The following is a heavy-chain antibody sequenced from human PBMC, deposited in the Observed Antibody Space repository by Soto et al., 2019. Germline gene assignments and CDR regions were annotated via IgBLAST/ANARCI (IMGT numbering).Heavy chain of an antibody. Sequence: QVQLVQSGAEVKKPGSSVKVSCKASGGTFSSLAISWVRQAPGQGLEWMGGLVPVFGTANDAQKFQDRVTITADKSTSTSYMELSSLRSEDTAVYYCARSPGVCHYWGQGTLVTVSS. CDR3: ARSPGVCHY. J-gene: IGHJ4*02. CDR1: GGTFSSLA. CDR2: LVPVFGTA. D-gene: IGHD3-10*01. V-gene: IGHV1-69*06.